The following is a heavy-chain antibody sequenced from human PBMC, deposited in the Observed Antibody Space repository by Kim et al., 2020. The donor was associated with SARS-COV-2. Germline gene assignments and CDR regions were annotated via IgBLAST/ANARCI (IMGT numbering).Heavy chain of an antibody. V-gene: IGHV3-30*01. CDR3: ARGGNSGIDP. Sequence: NKYYADSVKGRFTISRDNSKNTLYLQMNSLRAEDTAVYYCARGGNSGIDPWGQGTLVTVSS. CDR2: NK. D-gene: IGHD6-13*01. J-gene: IGHJ5*02.